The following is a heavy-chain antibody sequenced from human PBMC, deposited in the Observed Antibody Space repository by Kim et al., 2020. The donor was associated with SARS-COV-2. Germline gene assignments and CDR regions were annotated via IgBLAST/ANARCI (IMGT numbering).Heavy chain of an antibody. Sequence: SETLSLTCTVSGGSISSSSYYWGWIRQPPGKGLEWIGSIYYSGSTYYNPSLKSRVTISVDTSKNQFSLKLSSVTAADTAVYYCASVYGSGSYVSWGAGWFAPWGQGTLVTVSS. CDR2: IYYSGST. CDR1: GGSISSSSYY. CDR3: ASVYGSGSYVSWGAGWFAP. V-gene: IGHV4-39*01. J-gene: IGHJ5*02. D-gene: IGHD3-10*01.